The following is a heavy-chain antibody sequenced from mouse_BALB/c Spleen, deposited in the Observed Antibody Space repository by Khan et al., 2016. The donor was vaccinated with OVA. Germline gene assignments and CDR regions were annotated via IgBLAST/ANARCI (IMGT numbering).Heavy chain of an antibody. CDR2: ISYSGNT. V-gene: IGHV3-2*02. CDR3: ARIYGGDFDY. J-gene: IGHJ2*01. D-gene: IGHD1-1*01. CDR1: GYSITSDYA. Sequence: EVKLLESGPGLVKPSQSLSLTCTVTGYSITSDYAWNWIRQFPGNKLEWMVYISYSGNTKYNPSLKSRISITRDTSKNQFFLQLNSVTPEDTATYYCARIYGGDFDYWGQGTTLTVSS.